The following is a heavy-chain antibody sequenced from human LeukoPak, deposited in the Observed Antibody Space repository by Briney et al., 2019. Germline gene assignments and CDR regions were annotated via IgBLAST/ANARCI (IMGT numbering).Heavy chain of an antibody. CDR2: ISSSSSYI. V-gene: IGHV3-21*01. J-gene: IGHJ4*02. CDR3: LIAAAGSYDY. D-gene: IGHD6-13*01. Sequence: GGSLRLSCAASGFTFDDYGMSWVRQAPGKGLEWVSSISSSSSYIYYADSVKGRFTISRDNAKNSLYLQMNSLRAEDTAVYYCLIAAAGSYDYWGQGTLVTVSS. CDR1: GFTFDDYG.